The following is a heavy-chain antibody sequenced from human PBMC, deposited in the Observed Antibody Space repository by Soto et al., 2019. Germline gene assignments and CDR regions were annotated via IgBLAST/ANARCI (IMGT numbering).Heavy chain of an antibody. V-gene: IGHV1-18*01. CDR1: GYIFTNYD. J-gene: IGHJ4*02. CDR2: ISAYNGNT. D-gene: IGHD6-6*01. CDR3: ARDRSSSSL. Sequence: QVQLVQSGAEVKKPGASVKVSCKASGYIFTNYDMTWVRQAPGQGLEWMGWISAYNGNTNYAQKFQDRVTMTTDTSTSTAYMELRSMRSDDTAVYYCARDRSSSSLWGQGTLVTVSS.